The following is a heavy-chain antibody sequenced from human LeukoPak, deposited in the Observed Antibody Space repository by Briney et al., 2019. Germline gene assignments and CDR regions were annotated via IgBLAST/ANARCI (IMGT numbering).Heavy chain of an antibody. V-gene: IGHV1-8*02. J-gene: IGHJ6*02. D-gene: IGHD3-22*01. Sequence: ASVKVSCKASGYTFTSYGISWVRQATGQGLEWMGWMNPNSGNTGYAQKFQGRVTMTRNTSISTAYMELSSLRSEDTAVYYCARRRYYDSSGYYAYYYYYYGMDVWGQGTTVTVSS. CDR2: MNPNSGNT. CDR1: GYTFTSYG. CDR3: ARRRYYDSSGYYAYYYYYYGMDV.